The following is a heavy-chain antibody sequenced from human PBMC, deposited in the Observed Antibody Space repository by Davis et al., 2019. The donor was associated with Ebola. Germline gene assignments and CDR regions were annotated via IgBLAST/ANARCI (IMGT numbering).Heavy chain of an antibody. V-gene: IGHV3-21*01. CDR3: ARAGATYWKD. CDR2: ISSSSSYI. CDR1: GFTLSSYS. Sequence: GESLKISCAASGFTLSSYSMNWVRQAPGKGLEWVSSISSSSSYIYYGDSVKGRFTISRDNAKNSLNLQMNSLRAEDTAVYYCARAGATYWKDWGQGTLVTVSS. D-gene: IGHD1-1*01. J-gene: IGHJ4*02.